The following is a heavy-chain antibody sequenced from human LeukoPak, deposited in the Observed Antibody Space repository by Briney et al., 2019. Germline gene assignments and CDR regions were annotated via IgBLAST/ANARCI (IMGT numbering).Heavy chain of an antibody. V-gene: IGHV3-21*01. D-gene: IGHD4-17*01. Sequence: PGGSLRLSCAASGFTFSSYEMNWVRQAPGKGLEWVSSITSSSSYIYYADSVKGRFTISRDNGKKPLYLQMNSLSAEDTAVYYCARLYDDYPPGRFDSWGQGTLVTVSS. CDR2: ITSSSSYI. J-gene: IGHJ4*02. CDR3: ARLYDDYPPGRFDS. CDR1: GFTFSSYE.